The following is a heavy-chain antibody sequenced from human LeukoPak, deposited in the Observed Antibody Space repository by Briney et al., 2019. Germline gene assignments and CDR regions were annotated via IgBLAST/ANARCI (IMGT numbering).Heavy chain of an antibody. V-gene: IGHV3-74*01. CDR3: ARGGDSSAFNWFDP. CDR2: INSDGSST. CDR1: GFTFSSYW. J-gene: IGHJ5*02. Sequence: GGSLRLSCAASGFTFSSYWMHWVRQGPGKGLVWVSRINSDGSSTSYADSEKGRFTISRDNAKNTLYLQMNSLRAEDTAVYYCARGGDSSAFNWFDPWGQGTLVTVSS. D-gene: IGHD3-22*01.